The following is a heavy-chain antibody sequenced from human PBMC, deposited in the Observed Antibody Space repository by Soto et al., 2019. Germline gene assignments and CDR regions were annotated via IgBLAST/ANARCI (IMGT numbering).Heavy chain of an antibody. V-gene: IGHV1-18*01. D-gene: IGHD3-3*01. CDR3: SIYQYDFWRGYYYFDY. CDR2: ISAYNGNT. CDR1: GYTFTRYG. J-gene: IGHJ4*02. Sequence: AWVPVSRKGCGYTFTRYGICWVSQAPAQELEWMGWISAYNGNTNYAQKLQARDTMTTYTSTSTAYMEVRSLRSDDKAEYYCSIYQYDFWRGYYYFDYWGQGTLVTVSS.